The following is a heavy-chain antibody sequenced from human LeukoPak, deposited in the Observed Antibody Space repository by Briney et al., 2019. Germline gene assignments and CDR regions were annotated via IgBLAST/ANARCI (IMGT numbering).Heavy chain of an antibody. D-gene: IGHD5-12*01. CDR2: IYYTRST. J-gene: IGHJ4*02. CDR1: GGSISSYY. CDR3: AAQYSGYVRLDY. V-gene: IGHV4-59*12. Sequence: SETLSLTCTVSGGSISSYYWSWIRQPPGKGLEWIGYIYYTRSTHYNPSLKSRVTISVDTSKNQFSLKLSSVTAADTAVYYCAAQYSGYVRLDYWGQGTLVTVSS.